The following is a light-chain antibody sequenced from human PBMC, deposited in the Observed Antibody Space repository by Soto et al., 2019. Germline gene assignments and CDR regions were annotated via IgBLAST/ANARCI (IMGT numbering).Light chain of an antibody. Sequence: EIVLTQSPCTLSLSPGDRATLSCRASQSVSRSYLGWYQQKPGQAPRLLMYGASIRAAGVPDRFSGSGSGTEFTLTISRLEPEDFTVYYCHHYETFGQGTKVHIK. CDR3: HHYET. CDR2: GAS. V-gene: IGKV3-20*01. J-gene: IGKJ1*01. CDR1: QSVSRSY.